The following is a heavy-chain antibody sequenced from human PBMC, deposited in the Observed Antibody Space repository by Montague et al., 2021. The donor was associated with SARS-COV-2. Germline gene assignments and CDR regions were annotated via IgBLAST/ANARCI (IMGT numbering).Heavy chain of an antibody. J-gene: IGHJ6*02. CDR3: ARVARYCTNGVCQTYYYYGLDV. V-gene: IGHV4-59*01. CDR1: GGSTNYYY. D-gene: IGHD2-8*01. CDR2: MYYSGST. Sequence: SETLSLTCIVSGGSTNYYYWSWIRQSPGKGLEWIGYMYYSGSTNXNPSLKSRVTMSIDRSKNQFSLKLGSVTAADTAVYYCARVARYCTNGVCQTYYYYGLDVWGQGTTVTVSS.